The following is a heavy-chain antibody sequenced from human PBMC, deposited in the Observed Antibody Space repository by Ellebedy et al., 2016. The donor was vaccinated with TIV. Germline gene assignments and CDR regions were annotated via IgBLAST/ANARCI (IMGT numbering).Heavy chain of an antibody. CDR2: FAPEDGTA. CDR3: ATGEGTYFDY. J-gene: IGHJ4*02. CDR1: GYTLTELS. V-gene: IGHV1-24*01. Sequence: AASVKVSCKVSGYTLTELSIHWVRQSPGKGLEWVGGFAPEDGTAIYAQEIQGRVTMTEDTSTDTAYMDLSSLRSEETAVYYCATGEGTYFDYWGQGTLVTVSS.